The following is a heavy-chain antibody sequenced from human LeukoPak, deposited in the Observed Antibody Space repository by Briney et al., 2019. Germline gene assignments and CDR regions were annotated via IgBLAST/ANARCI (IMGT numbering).Heavy chain of an antibody. V-gene: IGHV1-69*04. CDR3: ARDLIVAKRHNWFDP. D-gene: IGHD5-12*01. Sequence: SVKVSCKASGGTFSSYTISWVRQAPGQGLEWMGRIIPILGIANYAQKFQGRVTITADKSTSTAYMELSSLRSEDTAVYYCARDLIVAKRHNWFDPWGQGTLVTYSS. CDR2: IIPILGIA. CDR1: GGTFSSYT. J-gene: IGHJ5*02.